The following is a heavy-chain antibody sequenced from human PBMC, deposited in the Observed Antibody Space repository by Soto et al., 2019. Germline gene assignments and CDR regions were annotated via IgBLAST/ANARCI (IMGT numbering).Heavy chain of an antibody. J-gene: IGHJ6*02. CDR3: ARGQGDDQGYYYYGMDV. CDR2: IYTSGST. D-gene: IGHD2-21*01. CDR1: GGSISSYY. Sequence: AETLALTCTVSGGSISSYYWSWIRQPAGKGLEWIGRIYTSGSTNYNPSLKSRVTMSVDTSKNQFSLKLRAVTAADTAVYYCARGQGDDQGYYYYGMDVWGQGTTVTVSS. V-gene: IGHV4-4*07.